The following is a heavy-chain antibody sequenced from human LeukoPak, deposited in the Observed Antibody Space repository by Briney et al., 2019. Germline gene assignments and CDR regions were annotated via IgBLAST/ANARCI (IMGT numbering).Heavy chain of an antibody. D-gene: IGHD2-15*01. V-gene: IGHV4-34*01. CDR2: INHSGST. J-gene: IGHJ4*02. Sequence: SETLSLTCAVYGGSFSGCYWSWIRQPPGKGLEWIGEINHSGSTNYNPSLKSRVTTSVDTSKNQFSLKLSSVTAADTAVYYCARAPDIVVVVGRGVFDYWGQGTLVTVSS. CDR1: GGSFSGCY. CDR3: ARAPDIVVVVGRGVFDY.